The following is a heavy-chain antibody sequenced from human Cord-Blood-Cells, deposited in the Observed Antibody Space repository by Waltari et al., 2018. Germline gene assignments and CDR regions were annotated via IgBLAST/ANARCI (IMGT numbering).Heavy chain of an antibody. CDR1: GGSISSSSYY. V-gene: IGHV4-39*01. J-gene: IGHJ4*02. D-gene: IGHD5-18*01. CDR3: ARRQRATSGYSYGYFDY. Sequence: QLQLQESGPGLVKPSETLSLTCTVSGGSISSSSYYWGWIRQPPGKGLEWIGSIYYSGSTYYNPSLKSQVTISVDTSKNQFSLKLSSVTAADTAVYYCARRQRATSGYSYGYFDYWGQGTLVTVSS. CDR2: IYYSGST.